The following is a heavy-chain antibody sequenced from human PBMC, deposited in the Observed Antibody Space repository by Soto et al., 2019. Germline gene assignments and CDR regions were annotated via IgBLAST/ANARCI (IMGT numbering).Heavy chain of an antibody. CDR1: GGTFSSYA. D-gene: IGHD2-15*01. CDR2: IIPIFGTA. J-gene: IGHJ4*02. V-gene: IGHV1-69*12. Sequence: QVQLVQSGAEVKKPGSSVKVSCKASGGTFSSYAISWVRQAPGQGLEWMGGIIPIFGTANYAQKFQGRVTITAEESTSTAYLELSSLRSEDKAVYYCSTDCSGGSCYRTWGQGTLVTVSS. CDR3: STDCSGGSCYRT.